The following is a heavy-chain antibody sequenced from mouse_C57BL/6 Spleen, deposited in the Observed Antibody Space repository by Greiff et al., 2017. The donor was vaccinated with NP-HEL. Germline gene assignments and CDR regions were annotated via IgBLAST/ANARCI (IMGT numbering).Heavy chain of an antibody. CDR1: GYTFTSYW. CDR2: IYPGSGST. CDR3: ASFPYYYGSSSDY. Sequence: VQLQQPGAELVKPGASVKMSCKASGYTFTSYWITWVKQRPGQGLEWIGDIYPGSGSTNYNEKFKSKATLTVDTSSSTAYMQLSSLTSEDSAVYYCASFPYYYGSSSDYWGQGTTLTVSS. V-gene: IGHV1-55*01. J-gene: IGHJ2*01. D-gene: IGHD1-1*01.